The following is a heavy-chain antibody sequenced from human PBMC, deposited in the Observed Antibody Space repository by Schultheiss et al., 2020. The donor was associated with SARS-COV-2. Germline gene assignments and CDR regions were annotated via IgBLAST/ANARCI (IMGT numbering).Heavy chain of an antibody. CDR2: IYYSGST. Sequence: SETLSLTCTVSGGSISSYYWSWIRQPPGKGLEWIGYIYYSGSTNYNPSLKSRVTISVDTSKNQFSLKLSSVTAADTAVYYCARDRGSGYGHFDYWGQGTLVTVSS. D-gene: IGHD5-12*01. CDR3: ARDRGSGYGHFDY. J-gene: IGHJ4*02. CDR1: GGSISSYY. V-gene: IGHV4-59*01.